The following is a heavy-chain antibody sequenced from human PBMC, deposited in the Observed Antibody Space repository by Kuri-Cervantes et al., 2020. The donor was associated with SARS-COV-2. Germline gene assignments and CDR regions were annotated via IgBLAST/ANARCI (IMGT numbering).Heavy chain of an antibody. CDR3: ARVPALYDFSYAFDI. D-gene: IGHD3-3*01. CDR2: VRGKANNYAT. Sequence: GGSLRLSCEVSGFLFSASAIHWVRQASGKGLEWVGRVRGKANNYATAYAASVKGRFIISRDDSKNMAYLQMNSLRAEDTAVYYCARVPALYDFSYAFDIWGQGTMVTVSS. J-gene: IGHJ3*02. CDR1: GFLFSASA. V-gene: IGHV3-73*01.